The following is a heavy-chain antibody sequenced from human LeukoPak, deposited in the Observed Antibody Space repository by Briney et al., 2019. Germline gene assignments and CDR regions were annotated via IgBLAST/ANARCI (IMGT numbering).Heavy chain of an antibody. D-gene: IGHD6-19*01. V-gene: IGHV4-4*07. CDR3: AGLEVVGGWYVIGYYGMDV. CDR1: GGSISSYY. CDR2: IYSTGST. J-gene: IGHJ6*02. Sequence: PSETLSHTCTVSGGSISSYYWSWLRQPAGKGLEWIGRIYSTGSTNYNPSLKSRVTSSVATPKNQCSLRVRSVTAADTAVYYCAGLEVVGGWYVIGYYGMDVGRRGTTDSV.